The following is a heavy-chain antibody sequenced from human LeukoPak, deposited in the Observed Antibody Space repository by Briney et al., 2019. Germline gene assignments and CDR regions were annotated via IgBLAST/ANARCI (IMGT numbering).Heavy chain of an antibody. CDR1: GYTFTSYG. CDR3: ARARTLHNWFDP. Sequence: SXXVSCKXSGYTFTSYGISWVRQAPGQGLEGMGWISTYNGNPNYSQNFRDRVTMTTDTPTTTAYMELSSLTSDDTAMYYCARARTLHNWFDPWGQGTLVTVSS. D-gene: IGHD1-14*01. V-gene: IGHV1-18*01. J-gene: IGHJ5*02. CDR2: ISTYNGNP.